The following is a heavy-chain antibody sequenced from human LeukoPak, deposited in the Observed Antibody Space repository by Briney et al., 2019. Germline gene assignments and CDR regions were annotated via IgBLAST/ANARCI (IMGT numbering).Heavy chain of an antibody. Sequence: GGSLRLSCAASGFTFSSYWMHWVRQAPGKGLVWVSRINSDGSSTSYADSVKGRFTISRDNAKNTLYLQMNSLRAEDTALYYCAGSRRIPYWFDPWGQGTLVTVSS. CDR3: AGSRRIPYWFDP. CDR2: INSDGSST. J-gene: IGHJ5*02. CDR1: GFTFSSYW. D-gene: IGHD2-2*02. V-gene: IGHV3-74*01.